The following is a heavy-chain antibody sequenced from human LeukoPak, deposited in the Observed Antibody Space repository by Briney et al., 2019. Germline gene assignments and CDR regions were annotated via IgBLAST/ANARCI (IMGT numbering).Heavy chain of an antibody. D-gene: IGHD2-15*01. Sequence: GGSLRLSCAASGLTFSNYAMNWVRQPPGKGLEWVSGMSSSGSSTYYAGSVKGRFTISRDNSKNTVYLQMNSLRAEDTAVYYCARDRFCSGGNCYSHFDYWGQGTLVTVSS. CDR3: ARDRFCSGGNCYSHFDY. CDR1: GLTFSNYA. J-gene: IGHJ4*02. V-gene: IGHV3-23*01. CDR2: MSSSGSST.